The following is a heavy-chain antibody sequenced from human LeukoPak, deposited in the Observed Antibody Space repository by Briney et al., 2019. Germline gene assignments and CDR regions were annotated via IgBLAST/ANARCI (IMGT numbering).Heavy chain of an antibody. CDR1: GGSIDSRGYY. J-gene: IGHJ4*02. CDR2: IYHSGST. Sequence: SETLSLTCTVSGGSIDSRGYYWDWIRQAPGKGLEWIGTIYHSGSTEYNPSLKSRVAIFVDTSKNQFSLILHSVAAADTAVYYCARQRCLGSSCHFDYWGQGTLVTVSS. V-gene: IGHV4-39*01. CDR3: ARQRCLGSSCHFDY. D-gene: IGHD6-13*01.